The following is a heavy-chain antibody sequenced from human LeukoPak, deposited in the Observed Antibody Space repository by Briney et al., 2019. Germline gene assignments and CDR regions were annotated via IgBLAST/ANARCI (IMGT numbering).Heavy chain of an antibody. J-gene: IGHJ5*02. CDR2: VYYSGTT. Sequence: SETLSLTCNVSGGSISSSSYYWGWIRQPPGKGPEWIGNVYYSGTTYYSPSLKSRVTMFMDMSKNQYSLKLSSVTAADTAVYSCARRGYTPAPWGQGNLVTVSS. CDR3: ARRGYTPAP. D-gene: IGHD3-22*01. V-gene: IGHV4-39*01. CDR1: GGSISSSSYY.